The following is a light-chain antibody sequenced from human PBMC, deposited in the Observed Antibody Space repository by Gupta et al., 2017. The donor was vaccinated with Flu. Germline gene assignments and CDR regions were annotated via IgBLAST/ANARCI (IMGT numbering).Light chain of an antibody. CDR3: CSYAGSYAV. CDR1: RSDVGVYNY. Sequence: QSVAISCTGTRSDVGVYNYVSWYQQHPGKAPKLMIYDVSQRPSGVPARFSASKSGNTASLTISGLQAEDEADYYCCSYAGSYAVFGGGTKLTVL. J-gene: IGLJ3*02. V-gene: IGLV2-11*01. CDR2: DVS.